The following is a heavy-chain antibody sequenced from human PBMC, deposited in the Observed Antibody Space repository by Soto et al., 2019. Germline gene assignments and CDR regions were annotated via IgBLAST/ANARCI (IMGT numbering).Heavy chain of an antibody. CDR1: GGSISSGDYY. D-gene: IGHD2-2*03. CDR3: ARDPMDIVVAPALNYGMDV. V-gene: IGHV4-30-4*01. Sequence: PSETLSLTCTVSGGSISSGDYYWSWIRQPPGKGLEWIGYIYYSGSTYYNPSLKSRVTISVDTSKNQFSLKLSSVTAADTAVYYCARDPMDIVVAPALNYGMDVWGQGTTVTVSS. CDR2: IYYSGST. J-gene: IGHJ6*02.